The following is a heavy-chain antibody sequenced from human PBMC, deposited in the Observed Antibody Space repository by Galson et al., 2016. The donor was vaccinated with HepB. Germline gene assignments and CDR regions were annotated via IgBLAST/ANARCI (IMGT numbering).Heavy chain of an antibody. CDR2: ITRSGDAT. V-gene: IGHV3-23*01. J-gene: IGHJ4*02. Sequence: SLRLSCAASGFSFSNSGMSWVRQAPGRGLEWVSGITRSGDATHYADFVKGRFTISRDNSKNTLYLQMNSLRAEDTAVYYCATDRVYASGWWGEIDYWGQGTLLTVSS. D-gene: IGHD2-8*01. CDR1: GFSFSNSG. CDR3: ATDRVYASGWWGEIDY.